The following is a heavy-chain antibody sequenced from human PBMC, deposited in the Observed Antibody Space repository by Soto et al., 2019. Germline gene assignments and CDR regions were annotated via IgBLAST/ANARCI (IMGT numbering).Heavy chain of an antibody. CDR3: ARRVLDCSGGSCYETYFDY. CDR2: IYYSGST. D-gene: IGHD2-15*01. V-gene: IGHV4-39*01. Sequence: PSETLSLTCTVSGGSISSSSYYWGWIRQPPGKGLEWIGSIYYSGSTYYNPSLKSRVTISVDTSKNQFSLKLSSMTAADTAVYYCARRVLDCSGGSCYETYFDYWGQGTLVTVSS. CDR1: GGSISSSSYY. J-gene: IGHJ4*02.